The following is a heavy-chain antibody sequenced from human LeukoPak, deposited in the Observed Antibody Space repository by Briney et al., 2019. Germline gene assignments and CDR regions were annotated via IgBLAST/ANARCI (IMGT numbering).Heavy chain of an antibody. Sequence: GGSLRLSCAASGFTFSSYAMSWVRQAPGKGLEWVSAISGSGGSTYYADSVKGRFTISRDNSKNTLYLQMNSLRAEDTAVYYCAKTPYGDYPYYYYAMDVWGQGTTVTVSS. V-gene: IGHV3-23*01. CDR3: AKTPYGDYPYYYYAMDV. CDR2: ISGSGGST. J-gene: IGHJ6*02. D-gene: IGHD4-17*01. CDR1: GFTFSSYA.